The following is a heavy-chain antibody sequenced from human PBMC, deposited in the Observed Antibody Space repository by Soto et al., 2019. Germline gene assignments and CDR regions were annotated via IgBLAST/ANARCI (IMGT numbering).Heavy chain of an antibody. CDR1: NFSISSGYY. Sequence: PSETLSLTCTVSNFSISSGYYWGWVRQPPGKGLEWIAAIYHTGHTYYNPSLKSRVTISVDTSEDQFSLKLRSVTAADTAFYYFSRGMGEFNLPGSLDFDFWGQGTLVTVSS. CDR2: IYHTGHT. D-gene: IGHD3-16*01. CDR3: SRGMGEFNLPGSLDFDF. J-gene: IGHJ4*02. V-gene: IGHV4-38-2*02.